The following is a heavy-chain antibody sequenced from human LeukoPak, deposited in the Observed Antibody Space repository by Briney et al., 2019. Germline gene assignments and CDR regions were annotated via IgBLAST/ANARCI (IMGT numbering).Heavy chain of an antibody. Sequence: SETLSLTCAVSGGSISSSNWWSWVRQPPGKGLAWIGEIYHSGSTNYNPSLKSRVTISVDKSKNQFSLKLSSVTAADTAVYYCARLASTYYYYGMDVWGQGTTVTVSS. V-gene: IGHV4-4*02. J-gene: IGHJ6*02. CDR2: IYHSGST. CDR3: ARLASTYYYYGMDV. CDR1: GGSISSSNW.